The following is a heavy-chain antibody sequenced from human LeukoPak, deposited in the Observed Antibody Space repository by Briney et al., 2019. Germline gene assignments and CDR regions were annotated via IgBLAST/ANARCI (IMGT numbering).Heavy chain of an antibody. V-gene: IGHV4-61*02. Sequence: PSETLSLTCTVSGDSISSGSYYWSWIRQPAGKGLEWIGRIYTSGSTNYNPSLKSRVTISVDTSKNQFSLKLSSVTAADTAVYYCARVIVVGATRDWFDPWGQGTLVTVSS. D-gene: IGHD1-26*01. CDR2: IYTSGST. J-gene: IGHJ5*02. CDR1: GDSISSGSYY. CDR3: ARVIVVGATRDWFDP.